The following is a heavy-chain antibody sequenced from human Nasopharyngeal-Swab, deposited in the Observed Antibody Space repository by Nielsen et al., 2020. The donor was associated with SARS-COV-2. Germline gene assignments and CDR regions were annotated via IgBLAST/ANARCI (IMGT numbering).Heavy chain of an antibody. CDR3: ATVVAGVRWNYGMDV. Sequence: SETLSLTCTVSGGSISSGDYYWSWIRQPPGKGLEWIGYIYYSGSTYYNPSLKSRVTISVDTSKNQFSLKLSSVTAADTAVYYCATVVAGVRWNYGMDVWGQGTTVTVSS. V-gene: IGHV4-30-4*01. CDR1: GGSISSGDYY. J-gene: IGHJ6*02. D-gene: IGHD6-19*01. CDR2: IYYSGST.